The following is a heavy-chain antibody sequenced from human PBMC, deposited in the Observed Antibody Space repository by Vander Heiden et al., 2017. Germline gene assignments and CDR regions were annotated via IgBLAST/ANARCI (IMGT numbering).Heavy chain of an antibody. CDR2: IWYDGSKK. CDR1: GFTFSSHG. CDR3: ASASKTGYSYYYGMDV. J-gene: IGHJ6*02. Sequence: QVQLVESGGGVVQPGRSLRLSSAASGFTFSSHGMHWVRQAPGKGLEWVAVIWYDGSKKYYADSVKGRFTISRDNSKNTLYLQMNSLRAEDTAVYYCASASKTGYSYYYGMDVWGQGTTVTVSS. V-gene: IGHV3-33*08.